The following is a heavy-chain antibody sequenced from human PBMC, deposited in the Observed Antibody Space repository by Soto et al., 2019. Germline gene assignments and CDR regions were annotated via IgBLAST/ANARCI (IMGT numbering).Heavy chain of an antibody. V-gene: IGHV3-33*01. CDR3: ARDYGSGYYNPLDY. Sequence: GGSLSLSCAASGFTFSSYGMHWVRQAPGKGLEWVAVIWYDGSNKYYADSVKGRFTISRDNSKNTLYLQMNSLRAEDTAVYYCARDYGSGYYNPLDYWGQGTMVTVSS. J-gene: IGHJ4*02. D-gene: IGHD3-22*01. CDR1: GFTFSSYG. CDR2: IWYDGSNK.